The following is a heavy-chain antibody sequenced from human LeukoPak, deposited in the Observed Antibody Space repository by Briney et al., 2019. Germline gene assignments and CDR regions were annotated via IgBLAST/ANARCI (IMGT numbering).Heavy chain of an antibody. CDR3: ARVASGYDVFDI. CDR2: IYYSGST. D-gene: IGHD3-3*01. CDR1: GDSISSGSYY. J-gene: IGHJ3*02. V-gene: IGHV4-39*07. Sequence: SETLSPTCTVSGDSISSGSYYWGWIRQPPGKGLEWIGTIYYSGSTYYNPSLKSRVSISVDTSKNQFSLKLSSVTAADTAVFYCARVASGYDVFDIWGQGTMVTVSS.